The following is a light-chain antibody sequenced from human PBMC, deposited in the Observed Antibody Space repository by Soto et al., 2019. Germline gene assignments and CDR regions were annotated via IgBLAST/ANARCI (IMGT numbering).Light chain of an antibody. V-gene: IGKV3-15*01. CDR1: QNIYSN. Sequence: IALTQSPATVSVSPGDRVTLSCWASQNIYSNLGWYQQRPGQAPRLIIYRASARPTGIPARFSGSGSGTEFTLTISSLQSEDFATYYCQQYNIWPPITFGQGTRLEI. J-gene: IGKJ5*01. CDR2: RAS. CDR3: QQYNIWPPIT.